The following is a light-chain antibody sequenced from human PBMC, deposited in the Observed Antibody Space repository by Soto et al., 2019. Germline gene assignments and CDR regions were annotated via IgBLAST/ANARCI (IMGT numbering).Light chain of an antibody. J-gene: IGKJ1*01. Sequence: EIVMTQSPATLSVSPGESATLSCRASQRISRNLAWYQQKPGQAPRLLIYDASTRATAIPARFSGSGSETEFTLTISSLQSKDSAVYYCQQYNNWPPWTFGQGTKVEIK. V-gene: IGKV3-15*01. CDR3: QQYNNWPPWT. CDR2: DAS. CDR1: QRISRN.